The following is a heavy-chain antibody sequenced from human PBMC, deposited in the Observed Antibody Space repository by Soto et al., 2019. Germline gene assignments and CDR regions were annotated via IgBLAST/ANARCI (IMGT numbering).Heavy chain of an antibody. J-gene: IGHJ4*02. V-gene: IGHV3-23*01. CDR1: GFTFSSYA. CDR3: AKDVMTTVTPVLCFDY. Sequence: GGSLRLSCAASGFTFSSYAMSWVRQAPGKGLEWVSAISGSGGSTYYADSVKGRFTISRDNSKNTLYLQMNSLRAEDTAVYYCAKDVMTTVTPVLCFDYWGQGTLVTVSS. CDR2: ISGSGGST. D-gene: IGHD4-17*01.